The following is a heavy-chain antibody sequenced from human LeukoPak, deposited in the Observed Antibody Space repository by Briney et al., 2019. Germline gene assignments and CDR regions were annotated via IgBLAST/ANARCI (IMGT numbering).Heavy chain of an antibody. CDR3: ARTQYDFWSGTYYFDY. D-gene: IGHD3-3*01. V-gene: IGHV4-61*02. CDR1: GGSISSGSYY. J-gene: IGHJ4*02. Sequence: SQTLSLTCTVSGGSISSGSYYWSWIRQPAGKGLEWIGRIYTSGSTNYNPSLKSRVTISVDTSKNQFSLKLSSVTTADTAVYYCARTQYDFWSGTYYFDYWGQGTLVTVSS. CDR2: IYTSGST.